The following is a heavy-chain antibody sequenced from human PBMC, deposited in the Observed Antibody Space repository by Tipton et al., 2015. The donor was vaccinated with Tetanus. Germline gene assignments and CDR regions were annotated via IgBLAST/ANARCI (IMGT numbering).Heavy chain of an antibody. D-gene: IGHD1-1*01. CDR2: IYPGDSDT. CDR1: GYNFNLYW. CDR3: ARRLGPYTGDYIWHFDL. V-gene: IGHV5-51*01. J-gene: IGHJ2*01. Sequence: QSGAEVKKPGESLKISCQGSGYNFNLYWIAWVRQMPGKGLEYMGIIYPGDSDTRYSPSFQGQVTISADKSTSTAYLQWSRLKASDTAMYYCARRLGPYTGDYIWHFDLWGRGPLVTVSS.